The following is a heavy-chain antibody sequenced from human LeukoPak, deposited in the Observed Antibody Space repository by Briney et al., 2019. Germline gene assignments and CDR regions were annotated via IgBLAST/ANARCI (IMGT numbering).Heavy chain of an antibody. CDR3: ARLPGIVATIERYFDY. J-gene: IGHJ4*02. Sequence: GESLKISCKGSGNNFTTYFIGWVRQMPGKGLEWVGVIKPGDSHTIYSPSFQGQVTISADKSISTAYLQWSSLKASDTAMYYCARLPGIVATIERYFDYWGQGTLVTVSS. CDR1: GNNFTTYF. V-gene: IGHV5-51*01. D-gene: IGHD5-12*01. CDR2: IKPGDSHT.